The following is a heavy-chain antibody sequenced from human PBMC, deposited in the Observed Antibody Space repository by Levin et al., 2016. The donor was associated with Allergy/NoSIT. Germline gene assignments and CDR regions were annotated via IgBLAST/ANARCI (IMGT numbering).Heavy chain of an antibody. D-gene: IGHD2-15*01. J-gene: IGHJ4*02. V-gene: IGHV4-31*02. CDR2: MYHSGST. CDR3: ARGGSDWRDCRGGSCYVIEN. Sequence: WIRQPPGKGLEWIGYMYHSGSTYYSPSLKSRVSISVDTSKSHFSLKLTSVTAADSAVYYCARGGSDWRDCRGGSCYVIENWGQGTLVTVSS.